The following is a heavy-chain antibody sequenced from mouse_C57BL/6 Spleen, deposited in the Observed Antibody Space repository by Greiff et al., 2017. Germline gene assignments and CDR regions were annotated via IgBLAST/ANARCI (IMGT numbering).Heavy chain of an antibody. CDR1: GFNIKDDY. V-gene: IGHV14-4*01. D-gene: IGHD1-1*01. Sequence: EVQLKQSGAELVRPGASVKLSCTASGFNIKDDYMHWVKQRPEQGLEWIGWIDPENGDTEYASKFQGKATITADTSSNTAYLQLSSLTSEDTAVYYCTTSGSSSDYWGQGTTLTVSS. CDR2: IDPENGDT. CDR3: TTSGSSSDY. J-gene: IGHJ2*01.